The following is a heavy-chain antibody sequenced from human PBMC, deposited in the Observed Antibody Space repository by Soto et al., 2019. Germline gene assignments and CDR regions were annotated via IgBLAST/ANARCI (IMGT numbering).Heavy chain of an antibody. CDR2: IYYSGST. Sequence: SETLSLTCTVSGGSISSYYWSWIRQPPGKGLEWIGYIYYSGSTNYSPSLKSRVTISVDTSKNQFSLKLSSVTAADTAVYYCASAHPYGDYDFDYWGQGTLVTVSS. V-gene: IGHV4-59*08. D-gene: IGHD4-17*01. CDR1: GGSISSYY. CDR3: ASAHPYGDYDFDY. J-gene: IGHJ4*02.